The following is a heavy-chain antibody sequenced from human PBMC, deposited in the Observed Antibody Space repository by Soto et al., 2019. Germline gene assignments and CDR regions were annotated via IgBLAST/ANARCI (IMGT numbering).Heavy chain of an antibody. Sequence: EVQLLESGGGLVQPGGPLKLPCEALGFTFGSYAMSWVGKAPGKGLEWVSAIRGSGGSTYYADSVKGRFTISRDNSKNTRYLQMNSLRAEDTAVYYCAKTLYYYDSSGYQWGQGTLVTVSS. V-gene: IGHV3-23*01. D-gene: IGHD3-22*01. CDR3: AKTLYYYDSSGYQ. CDR2: IRGSGGST. CDR1: GFTFGSYA. J-gene: IGHJ4*02.